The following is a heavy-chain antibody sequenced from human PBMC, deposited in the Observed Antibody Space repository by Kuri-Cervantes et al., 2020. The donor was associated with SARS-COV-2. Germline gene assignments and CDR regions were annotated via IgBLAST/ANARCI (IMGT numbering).Heavy chain of an antibody. J-gene: IGHJ6*02. V-gene: IGHV1-2*04. D-gene: IGHD3-3*01. CDR3: TSGPGGVYYYGRDV. Sequence: ASVKVSCKASGYTFTSYAMHWVRQAPGQRLEWMGWINPNSGGTNYAQKFQGWVTMTMDTSISTAYMELSRLRSDDTAVYYCTSGPGGVYYYGRDVWGQGTTVTVSS. CDR2: INPNSGGT. CDR1: GYTFTSYA.